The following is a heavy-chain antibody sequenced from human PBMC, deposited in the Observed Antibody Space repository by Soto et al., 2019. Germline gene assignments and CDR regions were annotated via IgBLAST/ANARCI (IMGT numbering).Heavy chain of an antibody. CDR3: ARVAGDGYTSSPVNWYFDL. D-gene: IGHD5-12*01. CDR2: IISIFDTA. V-gene: IGHV1-69*13. Sequence: SVKVSCKASGGTFSSYGISWVRQAPGQGLEWMGRIISIFDTANYALKFQGRVTITANESTSTAYMELSSLRSEDTAVYYCARVAGDGYTSSPVNWYFDLWGRGTLVTVSS. CDR1: GGTFSSYG. J-gene: IGHJ2*01.